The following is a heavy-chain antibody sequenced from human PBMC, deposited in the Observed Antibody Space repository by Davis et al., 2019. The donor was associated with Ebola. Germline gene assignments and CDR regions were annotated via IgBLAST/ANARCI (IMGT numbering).Heavy chain of an antibody. CDR2: INHSGST. CDR1: GDSVISDNYY. D-gene: IGHD1-26*01. Sequence: MPSETLSLTCTVSGDSVISDNYYWAWIRQRPGKGLEWIGEINHSGSTNYNPSLKSRVTISVDTSKNQFSLKLSSVTAADTAVYYCARGRRYSGSQRFWYWGQGTLVTVSS. V-gene: IGHV4-39*07. J-gene: IGHJ4*02. CDR3: ARGRRYSGSQRFWY.